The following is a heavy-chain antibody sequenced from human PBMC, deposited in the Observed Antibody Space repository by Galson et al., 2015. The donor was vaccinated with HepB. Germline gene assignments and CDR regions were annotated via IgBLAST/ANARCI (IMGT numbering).Heavy chain of an antibody. V-gene: IGHV3-7*01. Sequence: SLRLSCAGSGFTFSNSWMSWVRQAPGKGLEWVANIKQDGSEKYYVDSVKGRFTISRDNAKNSLYLQMNSLRAEDTALYYCASGDNFDDWGQGALVTVSS. CDR1: GFTFSNSW. CDR2: IKQDGSEK. J-gene: IGHJ4*02. CDR3: ASGDNFDD.